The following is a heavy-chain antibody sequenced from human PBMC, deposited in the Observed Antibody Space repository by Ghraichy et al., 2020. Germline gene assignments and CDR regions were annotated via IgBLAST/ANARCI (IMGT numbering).Heavy chain of an antibody. Sequence: LSLTCAASGFNFRDYYMSWIRQAPGKGLEWVSLISRNGRDTNYADSVRGRFPISRDNAKNALFLQVNTLRAEDTAIYYCVREGQELGKSGFDLWGQGTLVTVSS. CDR1: GFNFRDYY. J-gene: IGHJ5*02. CDR3: VREGQELGKSGFDL. CDR2: ISRNGRDT. D-gene: IGHD1-7*01. V-gene: IGHV3-11*06.